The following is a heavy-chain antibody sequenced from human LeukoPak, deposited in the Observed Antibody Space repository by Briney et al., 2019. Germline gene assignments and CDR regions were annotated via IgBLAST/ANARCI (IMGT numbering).Heavy chain of an antibody. J-gene: IGHJ4*02. V-gene: IGHV3-66*01. D-gene: IGHD5-18*01. CDR2: IYGSSRT. Sequence: GGSLRLSCAGSGFIFSSNYMSWVRQAAGKGLEGVSVIYGSSRTYYADSVKGRFTISRDNSKNTVYLQMDSLRAEDTAVYYCARDRADGYNYGDYFDNWGQGTLVTVSS. CDR1: GFIFSSNY. CDR3: ARDRADGYNYGDYFDN.